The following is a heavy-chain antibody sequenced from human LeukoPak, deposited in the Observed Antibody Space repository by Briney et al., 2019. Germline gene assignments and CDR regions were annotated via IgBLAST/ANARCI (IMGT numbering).Heavy chain of an antibody. J-gene: IGHJ4*02. Sequence: ASVKVSCKASGYTFTGYYMHWVRQAPGQGLEWMGRINPNSGGTNYAQKFQGRVTMTRDTSISTAYMELSSLRSEDTAVYYCAREARFGELLYHDYWGQGTLVTVSS. V-gene: IGHV1-2*06. CDR2: INPNSGGT. CDR1: GYTFTGYY. CDR3: AREARFGELLYHDY. D-gene: IGHD3-10*01.